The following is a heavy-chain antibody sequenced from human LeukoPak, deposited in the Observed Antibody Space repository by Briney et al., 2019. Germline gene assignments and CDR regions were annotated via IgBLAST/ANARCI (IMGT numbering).Heavy chain of an antibody. CDR1: GYSISSDYY. J-gene: IGHJ4*02. Sequence: PSETLSLTCSVSGYSISSDYYWGWIRQPPEKGLEWIGSFYHSGSTYYNPSLKSRVTISVDTSKNQFSLKLRSVTVADTAVYYCARQDSSTTAGDYWGQGTLVTVSS. CDR2: FYHSGST. D-gene: IGHD1-1*01. V-gene: IGHV4-38-2*02. CDR3: ARQDSSTTAGDY.